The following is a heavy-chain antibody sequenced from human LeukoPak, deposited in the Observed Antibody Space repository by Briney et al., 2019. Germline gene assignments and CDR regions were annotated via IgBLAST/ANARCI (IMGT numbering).Heavy chain of an antibody. J-gene: IGHJ1*01. Sequence: SETLSLTCAVYGGSFSGYYWSWIRQPPGKGLEWIGEINHSGSTNYNPSLKSRVTISVDTSKNQFSLKLSSVTAADTAVYYCAKAGGDCNGGSCSFQHWGQGTLVTVSS. CDR2: INHSGST. D-gene: IGHD2-15*01. CDR1: GGSFSGYY. CDR3: AKAGGDCNGGSCSFQH. V-gene: IGHV4-34*01.